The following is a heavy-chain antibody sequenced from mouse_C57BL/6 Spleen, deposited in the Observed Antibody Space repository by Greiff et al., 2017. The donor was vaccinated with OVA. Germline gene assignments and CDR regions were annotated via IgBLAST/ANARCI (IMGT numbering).Heavy chain of an antibody. CDR3: ARDAWEGGFDY. CDR2: SRNKANDYTT. D-gene: IGHD4-1*01. Sequence: EVMLVESGGGLVQSGRSLRLSCATSGFTFSDFYMEWVRQAPGKGLEWIAASRNKANDYTTEYSASVKGRFIVSRDTSQSILYLQMNALRAEDTAIYYCARDAWEGGFDYWGQGTTLTVSS. J-gene: IGHJ2*01. CDR1: GFTFSDFY. V-gene: IGHV7-1*01.